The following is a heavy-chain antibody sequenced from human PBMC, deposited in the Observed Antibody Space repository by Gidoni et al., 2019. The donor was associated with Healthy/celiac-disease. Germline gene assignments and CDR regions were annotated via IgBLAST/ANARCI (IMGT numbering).Heavy chain of an antibody. J-gene: IGHJ5*02. D-gene: IGHD3-10*01. CDR1: GGTFSSYA. Sequence: QVQLVQSGAEVKKPGSSVKVSCKASGGTFSSYAIRWVRQAPGQGLEWMGGIIPIFGTANYAQKFQGRVTITADESTSTAYMELSSLRSEDTAVYYCARGKWRYYGSGSYYISNWFDPWGQGTLVTVSS. V-gene: IGHV1-69*01. CDR3: ARGKWRYYGSGSYYISNWFDP. CDR2: IIPIFGTA.